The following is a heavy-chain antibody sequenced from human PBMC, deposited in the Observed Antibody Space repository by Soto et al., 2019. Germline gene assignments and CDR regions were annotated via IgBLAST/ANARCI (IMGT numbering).Heavy chain of an antibody. V-gene: IGHV1-69*01. CDR3: TRDFPSLSSAP. CDR2: LIHIFGTA. Sequence: QVQLVQSGAEVKKPGSSVKVSCKASGGTFSSYAITWVRQAPGQGLEWMGGLIHIFGTANYAQKIQGSVTITADESLTTAYMELSSLRSEDTGVYYCTRDFPSLSSAPWGQGNLVTVSS. J-gene: IGHJ5*02. CDR1: GGTFSSYA.